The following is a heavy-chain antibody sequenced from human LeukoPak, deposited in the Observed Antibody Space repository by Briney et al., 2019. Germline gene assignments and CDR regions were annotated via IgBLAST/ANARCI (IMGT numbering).Heavy chain of an antibody. CDR3: ARSSRARSDGSGYYDY. CDR2: IYTSGST. V-gene: IGHV4-61*02. Sequence: PSETLSLTCTVSGGSISSGGYYWSWIRQHPGKGLEWIGRIYTSGSTNYNPSLKSRVTMSVDTSKNQFSLKLSSVTAADTAVYYCARSSRARSDGSGYYDYWGQGTLVTVSS. CDR1: GGSISSGGYY. J-gene: IGHJ4*02. D-gene: IGHD3-22*01.